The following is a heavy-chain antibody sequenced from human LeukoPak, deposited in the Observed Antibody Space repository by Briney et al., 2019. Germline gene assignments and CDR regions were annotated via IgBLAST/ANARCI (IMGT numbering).Heavy chain of an antibody. Sequence: GGSLRLSCAASGFTFSNYGMTWVRQAPGKGLEWVSGTSGSGGSTYYADSVKGRFTISRDNSKNTLYLHMNSLRAADTAVYYCAKASDDIVVVPVADFDYWGQGTLVTVSS. V-gene: IGHV3-23*01. CDR3: AKASDDIVVVPVADFDY. CDR2: TSGSGGST. J-gene: IGHJ4*02. D-gene: IGHD2-2*01. CDR1: GFTFSNYG.